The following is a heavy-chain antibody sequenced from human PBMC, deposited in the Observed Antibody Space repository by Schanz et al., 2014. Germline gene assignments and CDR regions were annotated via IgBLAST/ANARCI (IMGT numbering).Heavy chain of an antibody. J-gene: IGHJ4*02. CDR2: ISPSTGRT. D-gene: IGHD3-16*01. Sequence: SGPEVKKPGASVKVSCKASGYTFNNYYMHWVRQAPGQRREWLGVISPSTGRTTYAPKFQDRVFITRVTSSTTVYMELMRLRAEDTAINDGAGSASNYALTRFHSWGQGSLVIVSS. CDR3: AGSASNYALTRFHS. CDR1: GYTFNNYY. V-gene: IGHV1-46*02.